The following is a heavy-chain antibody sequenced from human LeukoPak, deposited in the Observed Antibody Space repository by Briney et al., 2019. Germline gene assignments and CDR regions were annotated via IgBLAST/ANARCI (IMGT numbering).Heavy chain of an antibody. J-gene: IGHJ2*01. V-gene: IGHV1-2*02. Sequence: GASVKVSCKASGYTFTGYYMHWVRQAPGQGLEWMGCINPNSGGTNYAQKFQGRVTMTRDTSISTAYMELSRLRSDDTAVYYCARGVCSGGSCLLSNWYFDLWGRGTLVTVSS. CDR1: GYTFTGYY. CDR2: INPNSGGT. D-gene: IGHD2-15*01. CDR3: ARGVCSGGSCLLSNWYFDL.